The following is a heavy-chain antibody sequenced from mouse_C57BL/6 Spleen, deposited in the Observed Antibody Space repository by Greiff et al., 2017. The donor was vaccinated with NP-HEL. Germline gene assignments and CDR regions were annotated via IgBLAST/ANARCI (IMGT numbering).Heavy chain of an antibody. CDR1: GYAFSSYW. Sequence: VQLQESGAELVKPGASVKISCKASGYAFSSYWMNWVKQRPGKGLEWIGQIYPGDGDTNDNGKFKGKATLTADKSSSTAYMQLSSLTSEDSAVYFCARGDGNPYAMDYWGQGTSVTVSS. D-gene: IGHD2-1*01. J-gene: IGHJ4*01. CDR3: ARGDGNPYAMDY. CDR2: IYPGDGDT. V-gene: IGHV1-80*01.